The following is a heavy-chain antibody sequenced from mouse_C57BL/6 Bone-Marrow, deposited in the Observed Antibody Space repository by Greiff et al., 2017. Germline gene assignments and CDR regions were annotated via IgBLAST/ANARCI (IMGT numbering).Heavy chain of an antibody. J-gene: IGHJ2*01. CDR3: ARSFKLGFDY. Sequence: QVQLQQPGAELVKPGASVKLSCKASGYTFTSYWLHWVTQRPGHGLEWIGMIHPNSGSTNYNEKFKSKATLTVDKSSSTAYMQLRSLTSEDSAVYYSARSFKLGFDYWGQGTTLTVSS. D-gene: IGHD4-1*01. CDR2: IHPNSGST. CDR1: GYTFTSYW. V-gene: IGHV1-64*01.